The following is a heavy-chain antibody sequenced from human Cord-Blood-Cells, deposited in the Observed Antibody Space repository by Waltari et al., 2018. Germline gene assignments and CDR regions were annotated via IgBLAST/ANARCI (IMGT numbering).Heavy chain of an antibody. D-gene: IGHD6-6*01. Sequence: QVQLQESGPGLVKPSETLSLTCTVSGGSISSYYWSWIRQPAGKGLEWIGRIYTSGSTNYNPSLKSRVTMSVDTSKNQFSLKLSSVTAADTAVYYCARGAARPTYAAADFFDYWGQGTLVTVSS. CDR2: IYTSGST. CDR3: ARGAARPTYAAADFFDY. J-gene: IGHJ4*02. CDR1: GGSISSYY. V-gene: IGHV4-4*07.